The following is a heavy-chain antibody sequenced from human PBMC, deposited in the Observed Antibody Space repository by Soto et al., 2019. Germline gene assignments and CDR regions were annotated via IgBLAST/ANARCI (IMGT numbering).Heavy chain of an antibody. Sequence: PSETLSLTCTVSAASFSKYYWTWMRQSPGKGLEWIGYIYFNGNTNYNPSLKRRVTMSIDTSKKQFSLNLSSVTAADTAVYYCASVTFGGIVLAHWGQGALVTVSS. CDR3: ASVTFGGIVLAH. CDR2: IYFNGNT. CDR1: AASFSKYY. J-gene: IGHJ4*02. D-gene: IGHD3-16*01. V-gene: IGHV4-59*01.